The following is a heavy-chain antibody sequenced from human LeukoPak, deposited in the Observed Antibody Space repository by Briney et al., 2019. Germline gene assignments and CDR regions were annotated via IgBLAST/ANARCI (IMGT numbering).Heavy chain of an antibody. Sequence: PGGSLRLSCAASGFTFSSYGMNWVRQAPGKGPEWVSSISTSSSYIYYADSMKGRFTISRDNAKNSLYLQMNSLRAEDTAVYYCARVEGNIVTTTEGYFDYWGQGTLVTVSS. CDR1: GFTFSSYG. CDR2: ISTSSSYI. V-gene: IGHV3-21*01. CDR3: ARVEGNIVTTTEGYFDY. D-gene: IGHD5-12*01. J-gene: IGHJ4*02.